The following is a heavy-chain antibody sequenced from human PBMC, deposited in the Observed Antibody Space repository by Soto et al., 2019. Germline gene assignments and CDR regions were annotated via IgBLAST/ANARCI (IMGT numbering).Heavy chain of an antibody. D-gene: IGHD6-6*01. Sequence: QVQLVQSGAEVKKPGASVKVSCKASGYTFINYYMHWVRQAPVQVLEWMGIINPNGGSTTYAQNFKGRHTLTREKYTKTVNMELSSLRSEDTAVYYCAREKWLVRRNDPFDIWGQGTMVTVSS. J-gene: IGHJ3*02. CDR1: GYTFINYY. V-gene: IGHV1-46*01. CDR2: INPNGGST. CDR3: AREKWLVRRNDPFDI.